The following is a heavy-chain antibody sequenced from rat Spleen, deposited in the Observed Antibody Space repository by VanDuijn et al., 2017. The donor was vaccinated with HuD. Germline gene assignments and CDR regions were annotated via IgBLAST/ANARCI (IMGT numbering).Heavy chain of an antibody. D-gene: IGHD1-12*03. J-gene: IGHJ2*01. CDR2: IWNTGDT. CDR1: GFSLTSSR. V-gene: IGHV2-1*01. CDR3: ASQYYYDGYYRDY. Sequence: QVQMKETGPGLVQPTQTLSLTCTVSGFSLTSSRVHWVRQPPGKGLEWMGVIWNTGDTRYNSALKSRLSISRDTSKSQVFLKMNNLQTEDTAMYFCASQYYYDGYYRDYWGQGVMVTVSS.